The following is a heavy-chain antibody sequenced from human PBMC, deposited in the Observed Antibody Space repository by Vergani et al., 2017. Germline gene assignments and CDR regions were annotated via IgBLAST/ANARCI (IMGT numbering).Heavy chain of an antibody. CDR1: GFTFSNAW. CDR3: TRPNYYDSSGYTRFDY. V-gene: IGHV3-15*01. D-gene: IGHD3-22*01. J-gene: IGHJ4*02. Sequence: EVQLVESGGGLVKPGGSLRLSCAGSGFTFSNAWMSWVRQAPGKGLEWVGRIKSKTDGGTVDYAAPVKGRFTISRDDSKNTLYLQMNSLKTEDTAVYYCTRPNYYDSSGYTRFDYWGQGTLVTVSS. CDR2: IKSKTDGGTV.